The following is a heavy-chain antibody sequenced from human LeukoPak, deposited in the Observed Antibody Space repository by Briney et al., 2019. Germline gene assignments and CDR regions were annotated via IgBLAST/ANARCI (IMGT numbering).Heavy chain of an antibody. CDR2: ISASGGST. V-gene: IGHV3-23*01. CDR1: GFTFSTYA. Sequence: GGSLRLSCAASGFTFSTYAMNWVRQAPGKGLEWVSSISASGGSTFYADSVKGRFTISRDNSKNTLYLQMNSLRAEDTAVYYCAKDFVEYSSSWYCSDYWGQGTLVTVSS. J-gene: IGHJ4*02. D-gene: IGHD6-13*01. CDR3: AKDFVEYSSSWYCSDY.